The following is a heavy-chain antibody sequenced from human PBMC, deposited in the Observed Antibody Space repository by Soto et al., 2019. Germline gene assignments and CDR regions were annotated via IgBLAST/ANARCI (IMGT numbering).Heavy chain of an antibody. V-gene: IGHV4-59*08. CDR1: GGSISSYY. CDR3: AISRRWYNGLDV. J-gene: IGHJ6*02. D-gene: IGHD2-15*01. CDR2: RYYSGIT. Sequence: PSETLSLTCTVSGGSISSYYWSWIRQPPGKGLECVGCRYYSGITNSNPSLKSRVTISVDTSRNQFSLRLTSVTAADTAVYYCAISRRWYNGLDVWGQGTTVTVSS.